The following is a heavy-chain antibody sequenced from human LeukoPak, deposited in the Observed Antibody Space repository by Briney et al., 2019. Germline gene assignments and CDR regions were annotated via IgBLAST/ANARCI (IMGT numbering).Heavy chain of an antibody. Sequence: PSATLSLTCAVYGGSFSGYYWSWIRQPPGKGLEWIGEINHSGSTNYNPSLKSRVTISVDTSKNQFSLKLSSVTAADTAVYYCARAPTGGQLVSNWFDPWGQGTLVTVSS. CDR1: GGSFSGYY. CDR3: ARAPTGGQLVSNWFDP. V-gene: IGHV4-34*01. D-gene: IGHD6-6*01. J-gene: IGHJ5*02. CDR2: INHSGST.